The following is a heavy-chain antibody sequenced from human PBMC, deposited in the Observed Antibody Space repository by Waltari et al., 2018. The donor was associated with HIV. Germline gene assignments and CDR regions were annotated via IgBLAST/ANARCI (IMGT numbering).Heavy chain of an antibody. Sequence: EVQLVESGGGLVQPGGSLRLSCAASGFTFSSYWIGRVRQAPGKGLEWVANRKQDGSEKYYVDSVNGRFTIARDNAENSLYLQMNSLRAEDTAVYYCARGGFYGSGSKVNWGQGTLVTVSS. D-gene: IGHD3-10*01. CDR1: GFTFSSYW. CDR2: RKQDGSEK. CDR3: ARGGFYGSGSKVN. V-gene: IGHV3-7*04. J-gene: IGHJ4*02.